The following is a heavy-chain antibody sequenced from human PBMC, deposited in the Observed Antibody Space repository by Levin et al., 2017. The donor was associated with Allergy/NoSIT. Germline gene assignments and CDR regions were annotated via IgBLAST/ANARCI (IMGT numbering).Heavy chain of an antibody. V-gene: IGHV1-69*01. CDR1: GGTFSSYA. J-gene: IGHJ6*02. CDR2: IIPIFGTA. Sequence: KISCKASGGTFSSYAISWVRQAPGQGLEWMGGIIPIFGTANYAQKFQGRVTITADESTSTAYMELSSLRSEDTAVYYCARVVVPAGSYYYYGMDVWGQGTTVTVSS. D-gene: IGHD2-2*01. CDR3: ARVVVPAGSYYYYGMDV.